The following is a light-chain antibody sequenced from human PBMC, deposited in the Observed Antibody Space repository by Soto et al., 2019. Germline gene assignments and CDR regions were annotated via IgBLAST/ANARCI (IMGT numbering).Light chain of an antibody. CDR3: QKYNSAPLN. Sequence: DIQMTQSPSSLSASLGDRVTITCRASQGIGVYLAWFQHKPGKVPKLHIYAASTLQSVVPSRFSGSGSGTDFNLTITSLQPEDVATYYCQKYNSAPLNFGGGTKVEIK. V-gene: IGKV1-27*01. CDR2: AAS. CDR1: QGIGVY. J-gene: IGKJ4*01.